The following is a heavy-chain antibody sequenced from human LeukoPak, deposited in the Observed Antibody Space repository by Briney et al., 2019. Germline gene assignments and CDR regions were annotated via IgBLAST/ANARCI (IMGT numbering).Heavy chain of an antibody. J-gene: IGHJ4*02. D-gene: IGHD3-10*01. CDR2: MNPNSGNT. V-gene: IGHV1-8*01. CDR1: GYTFTSYD. Sequence: PGASVKVSCKASGYTFTSYDINWVRQATGQGLELMGWMNPNSGNTGYAQKFQGRVTMTRNTSISTAYMELSSLRSEDTAVYYCARVLHLWIGELLFLGYWGQGTLVTVSS. CDR3: ARVLHLWIGELLFLGY.